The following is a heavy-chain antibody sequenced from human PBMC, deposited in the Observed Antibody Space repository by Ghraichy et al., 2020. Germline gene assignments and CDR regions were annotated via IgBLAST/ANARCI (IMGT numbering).Heavy chain of an antibody. Sequence: GGSLRLSCAASEFTFAGYPMTWVRQAPGKGLEWVSSLGADGRTTFYVDSVKGRFTISRDASRTTLFLQMNSLTVEDSAVYYCSKEGGRLGEGAADLWGQGTMVTVSS. CDR2: LGADGRTT. J-gene: IGHJ3*01. CDR3: SKEGGRLGEGAADL. D-gene: IGHD3-10*01. CDR1: EFTFAGYP. V-gene: IGHV3-23*01.